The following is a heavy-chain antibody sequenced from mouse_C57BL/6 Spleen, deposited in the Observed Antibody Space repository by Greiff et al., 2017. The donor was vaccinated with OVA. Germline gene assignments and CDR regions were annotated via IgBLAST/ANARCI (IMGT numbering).Heavy chain of an antibody. CDR1: GFNIKDDY. J-gene: IGHJ3*01. CDR2: IDPENGDT. D-gene: IGHD1-1*01. CDR3: TTGYYGSEAY. V-gene: IGHV14-4*01. Sequence: LQLKESGAELVRPGASVKLSCTASGFNIKDDYMHWVKQRPEQGLEWIGWIDPENGDTEYASKFQGKATITADTSSNTAYLQLSSLTSEDTAVYYCTTGYYGSEAYWGQGTLGTVSA.